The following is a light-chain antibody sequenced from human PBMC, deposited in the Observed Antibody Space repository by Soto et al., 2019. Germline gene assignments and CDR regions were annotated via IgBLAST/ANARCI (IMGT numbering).Light chain of an antibody. CDR3: SSYVGIGNSLV. V-gene: IGLV2-8*01. J-gene: IGLJ1*01. CDR2: EVT. CDR1: SSDVGGYSY. Sequence: QSALTQPPSASGSPGQSVTISCTGTSSDVGGYSYVSWYQQHPGKAPKLMIYEVTKRPSGVPDRFSGSRSGNTASLIVSGLQAVDEADYYCSSYVGIGNSLVFGAGTKLTVL.